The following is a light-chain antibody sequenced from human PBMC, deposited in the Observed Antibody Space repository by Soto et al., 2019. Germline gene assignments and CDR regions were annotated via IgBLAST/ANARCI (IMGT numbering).Light chain of an antibody. CDR3: HQSYSAPWT. V-gene: IGKV1-39*01. CDR2: AAS. Sequence: DIQMTQSPSSLSASVGDRATITCRASQSISSYLSWYQQKPGKAPKLLIYAASSLQSGVSSRLSGSGSGTDFTLTISSMQPEDFATYFCHQSYSAPWTVGQGTKVDIK. J-gene: IGKJ1*01. CDR1: QSISSY.